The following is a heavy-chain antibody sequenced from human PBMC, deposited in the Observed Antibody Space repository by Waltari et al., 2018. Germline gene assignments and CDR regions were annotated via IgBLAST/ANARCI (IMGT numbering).Heavy chain of an antibody. Sequence: QLQLQESGPGLVKPSETLSLTCTVSGGSISRSNYYGGWIRPPPGKGLDWIASIYHSGSTYYNPSLKSRVTISVDTSKNQFSLKLTSVTAADTAVYYCARIYGSGSPIPSVDYWGQGTLVTVSS. CDR2: IYHSGST. CDR1: GGSISRSNYY. J-gene: IGHJ4*02. D-gene: IGHD3-10*01. V-gene: IGHV4-39*01. CDR3: ARIYGSGSPIPSVDY.